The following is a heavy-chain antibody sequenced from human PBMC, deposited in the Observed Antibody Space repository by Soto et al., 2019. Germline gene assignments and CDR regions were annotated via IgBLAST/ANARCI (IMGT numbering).Heavy chain of an antibody. Sequence: ETLSLTCAVSSGSISSSNWWSWVRQPPGKGLEWIGEIYHSGSTNYNPSLKSRVTISVDKSKNQFSLKLSSVTAADTAVYYCARDRRLDYYYMDVWGKGTTVTVSS. CDR1: SGSISSSNW. CDR2: IYHSGST. J-gene: IGHJ6*03. CDR3: ARDRRLDYYYMDV. V-gene: IGHV4-4*02.